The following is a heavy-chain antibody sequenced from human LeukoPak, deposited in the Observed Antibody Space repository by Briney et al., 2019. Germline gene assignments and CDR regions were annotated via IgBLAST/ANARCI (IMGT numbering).Heavy chain of an antibody. CDR2: IYSGGST. V-gene: IGHV3-53*01. CDR3: ASQTTVKYYFDY. CDR1: GFTVSSNY. J-gene: IGHJ4*02. Sequence: PGGSLRLSCAASGFTVSSNYMSWVRQAPGKGLEWVSVIYSGGSTYYADSVKGRFTIFRDNSKNTLYLQLNSLRGEDTAVYYCASQTTVKYYFDYWGQGTLVTVSS. D-gene: IGHD4-17*01.